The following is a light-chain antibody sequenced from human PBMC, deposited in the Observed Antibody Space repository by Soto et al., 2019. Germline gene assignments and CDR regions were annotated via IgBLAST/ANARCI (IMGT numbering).Light chain of an antibody. J-gene: IGLJ1*01. V-gene: IGLV2-14*01. CDR1: SSDVGGYNY. CDR3: SSYTSSSTPLWV. CDR2: DVS. Sequence: QSALTQPASVSGSPGQSITTSCPGTSSDVGGYNYVSWYQQHPGKAPKLMIYDVSNRPSGVSNRFSGSKSGNTASLTISGLQAEDEADYYCSSYTSSSTPLWVFGTGTKVTVL.